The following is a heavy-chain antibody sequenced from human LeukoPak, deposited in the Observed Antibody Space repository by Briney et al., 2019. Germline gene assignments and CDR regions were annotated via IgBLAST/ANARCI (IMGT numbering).Heavy chain of an antibody. CDR1: GFTFSSYS. Sequence: NAGGSLRLSCAASGFTFSSYSMNWVRQAPGKGLEWVSSISSSSSYIYYADSVKGRFTISRDNAKNSLYLQMNSLRAEDTAVYYCARGKMSRTIFGVVTVPFDYWGQGTLVTVSS. D-gene: IGHD3-3*01. CDR3: ARGKMSRTIFGVVTVPFDY. V-gene: IGHV3-21*01. J-gene: IGHJ4*02. CDR2: ISSSSSYI.